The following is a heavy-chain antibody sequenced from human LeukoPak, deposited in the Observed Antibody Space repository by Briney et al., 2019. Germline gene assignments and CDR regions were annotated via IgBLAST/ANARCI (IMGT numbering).Heavy chain of an antibody. CDR3: AKREGRYDYVWGSYRYISYFDY. Sequence: GGSLRLSCAASGFTFSSYWMSWVRQAPGKGLEWVANIKQDGSEKYYVESVKGWFTISRDNSKNTLYLQMNSLRAEDTAVYYCAKREGRYDYVWGSYRYISYFDYWGQGTLVTVSS. CDR2: IKQDGSEK. J-gene: IGHJ4*02. D-gene: IGHD3-16*02. V-gene: IGHV3-7*03. CDR1: GFTFSSYW.